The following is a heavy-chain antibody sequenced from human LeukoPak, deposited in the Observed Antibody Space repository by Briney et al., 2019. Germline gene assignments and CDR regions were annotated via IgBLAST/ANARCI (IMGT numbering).Heavy chain of an antibody. Sequence: PSGTLSLTCTVSGGSISSSSYYWGWIRQPPGKRLEWIGSIYYSGSTYYNPSLKSRVTISVDTSKNQFSLKLSSVTAADTAVYCCARDPPSYYDSSEGLGYWGQGTLVTVSS. CDR2: IYYSGST. CDR1: GGSISSSSYY. V-gene: IGHV4-39*07. D-gene: IGHD3-22*01. J-gene: IGHJ4*02. CDR3: ARDPPSYYDSSEGLGY.